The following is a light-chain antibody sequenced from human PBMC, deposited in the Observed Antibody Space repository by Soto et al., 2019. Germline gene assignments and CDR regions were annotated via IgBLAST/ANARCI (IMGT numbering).Light chain of an antibody. CDR2: DTS. CDR1: TGAVTSGHY. Sequence: QAVVTQEPSLTVSPGGTVTLTCGSSTGAVTSGHYPYWFQQKPGQAPRTLIYDTSNKHSWTPARFSGSLLGGKAALTLSGAQPDDEADYYCLLIYSGVVVFGGGTKVTVL. CDR3: LLIYSGVVV. V-gene: IGLV7-46*01. J-gene: IGLJ2*01.